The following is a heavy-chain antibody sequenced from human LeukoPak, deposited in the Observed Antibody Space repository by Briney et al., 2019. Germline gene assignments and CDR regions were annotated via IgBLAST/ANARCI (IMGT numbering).Heavy chain of an antibody. V-gene: IGHV3-11*04. Sequence: GGSLRLSCAASGFTFSDYYMSWIRQAPGKGLEWVSYISDSGSIIDYADSVKGRFTISRDNAKNSLYLQMNSLRVEDTAIYYCARDLVVAGLVPWGQGTLVLVSS. D-gene: IGHD3-22*01. CDR2: ISDSGSII. CDR1: GFTFSDYY. CDR3: ARDLVVAGLVP. J-gene: IGHJ5*02.